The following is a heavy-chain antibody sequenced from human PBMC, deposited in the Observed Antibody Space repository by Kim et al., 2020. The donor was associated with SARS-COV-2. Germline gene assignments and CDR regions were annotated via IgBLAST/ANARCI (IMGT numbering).Heavy chain of an antibody. CDR3: ARLGGSYCVDY. Sequence: TYYHPSLKSRVTISVDTYKNQFSLKLSSVTAADTAVYYCARLGGSYCVDYWGQGTLVTVSS. CDR2: T. J-gene: IGHJ4*02. D-gene: IGHD1-26*01. V-gene: IGHV4-39*01.